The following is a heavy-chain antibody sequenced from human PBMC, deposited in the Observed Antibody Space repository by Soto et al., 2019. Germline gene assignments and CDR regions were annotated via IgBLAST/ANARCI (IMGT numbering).Heavy chain of an antibody. V-gene: IGHV4-61*01. CDR1: GGVVSSASYF. D-gene: IGHD3-3*01. CDR3: ARRRFGEVTYWFDP. J-gene: IGHJ5*02. Sequence: QVQLQEAGPGLVKPSETLSLTCTVSGGVVSSASYFWSWIRQPPGKEMEFIAYVYYTGTTKYSPSLKSRGSISLGTSKNQFTLNLSSVTTADPAIYYCARRRFGEVTYWFDPLGQGILFTV. CDR2: VYYTGTT.